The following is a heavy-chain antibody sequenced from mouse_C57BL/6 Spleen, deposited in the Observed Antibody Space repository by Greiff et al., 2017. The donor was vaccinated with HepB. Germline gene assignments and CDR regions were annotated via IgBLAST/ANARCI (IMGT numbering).Heavy chain of an antibody. CDR1: GFTFSSYG. CDR2: ISSGGSYT. V-gene: IGHV5-6*01. J-gene: IGHJ2*01. CDR3: ARTDGPYFDY. Sequence: EVQLVESGGDLVKPGGSLKLSCAASGFTFSSYGMSWVRQTPDKRLEWVATISSGGSYTYYPDSVKGRFTISRDNAKNTLYLQMSSLKSEDTAMYYCARTDGPYFDYWGQGTTLTVSS. D-gene: IGHD2-3*01.